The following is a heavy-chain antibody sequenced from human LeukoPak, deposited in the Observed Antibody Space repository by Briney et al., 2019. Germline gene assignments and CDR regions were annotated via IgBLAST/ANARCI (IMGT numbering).Heavy chain of an antibody. V-gene: IGHV3-7*01. D-gene: IGHD3-10*02. CDR1: GFTFSSYW. J-gene: IGHJ4*02. CDR3: AVLFGDLLNSGDY. CDR2: IKQDGSEK. Sequence: GGSLRLSCAASGFTFSSYWMSWVRQAPGKGLEWVANIKQDGSEKYYVDSVKGRFIISRDNAKDSLYLQMNSLRAEDTAVYYCAVLFGDLLNSGDYWGQGTLVTVSS.